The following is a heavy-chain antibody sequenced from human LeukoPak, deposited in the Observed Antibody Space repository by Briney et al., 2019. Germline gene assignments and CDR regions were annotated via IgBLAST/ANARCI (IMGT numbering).Heavy chain of an antibody. CDR1: GFAFSSYA. J-gene: IGHJ4*02. CDR3: AKDSRYDSSGLYYFDY. CDR2: ISGSGGST. V-gene: IGHV3-23*01. D-gene: IGHD3-22*01. Sequence: GGSLRLSCAASGFAFSSYAMSWVRQAPGKGLEWVSAISGSGGSTYYADSVKGRFTISRDNSKNTLYLQMNSLRAEDTAVYYCAKDSRYDSSGLYYFDYWGRGTLVTVSS.